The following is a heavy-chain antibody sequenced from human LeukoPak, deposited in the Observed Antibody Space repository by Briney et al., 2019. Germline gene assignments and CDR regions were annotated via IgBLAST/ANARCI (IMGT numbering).Heavy chain of an antibody. CDR2: VYYSGST. D-gene: IGHD3-10*01. CDR1: GGSISSDS. Sequence: SETLSLTCTVSGGSISSDSWSWIRQPPGKGLEWIGYVYYSGSTNYNPSLKSRVTISVDTSKNQFSLKLTSVTAADTAVYYCARGALDTSGSYYNPQPFDYWGQGTLVTVSS. J-gene: IGHJ4*02. V-gene: IGHV4-59*01. CDR3: ARGALDTSGSYYNPQPFDY.